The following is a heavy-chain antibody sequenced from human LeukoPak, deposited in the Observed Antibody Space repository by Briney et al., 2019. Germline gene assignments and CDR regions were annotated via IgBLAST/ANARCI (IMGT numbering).Heavy chain of an antibody. D-gene: IGHD3-10*01. J-gene: IGHJ5*02. CDR3: ARDRASEYYYGSGNWFDP. CDR2: ISSSSSYI. V-gene: IGHV3-21*01. Sequence: GGSLRLSCAASGFTFSSYSMNWVRQAPGKGLEWVSSISSSSSYIYYADSVKGRFTISRDNAKNSLYLQMNSLRAEDTAVYYCARDRASEYYYGSGNWFDPWGQGTLVTVSS. CDR1: GFTFSSYS.